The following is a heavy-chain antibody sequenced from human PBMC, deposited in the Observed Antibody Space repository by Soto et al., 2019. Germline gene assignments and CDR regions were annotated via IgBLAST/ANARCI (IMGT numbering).Heavy chain of an antibody. J-gene: IGHJ4*02. CDR1: GFTFSSYA. Sequence: GGSLRLSCAASGFTFSSYAMSWVRQAPGKGLEWVSAISGSGGSTYYADSVKGRFTISRDNSKNTLYLQMNSLRAEDTAVYYCAKKVGDDVDIAAAGPSYFDYWGQGTLVTVSS. CDR2: ISGSGGST. CDR3: AKKVGDDVDIAAAGPSYFDY. D-gene: IGHD6-13*01. V-gene: IGHV3-23*01.